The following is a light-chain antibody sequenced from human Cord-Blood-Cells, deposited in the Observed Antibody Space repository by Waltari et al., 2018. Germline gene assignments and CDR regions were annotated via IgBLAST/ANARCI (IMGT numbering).Light chain of an antibody. CDR2: EDN. V-gene: IGLV6-57*01. CDR3: QSYDSSNVV. Sequence: NFMLTQPHSVSESPGKTVTISCTRSSGSIASNYVQWYQQRPGSSPTTVIYEDNQRPSGGPDRFACSIDSSSNSASLTISGLKTEDEADYYCQSYDSSNVVFGGGTKLTVL. CDR1: SGSIASNY. J-gene: IGLJ2*01.